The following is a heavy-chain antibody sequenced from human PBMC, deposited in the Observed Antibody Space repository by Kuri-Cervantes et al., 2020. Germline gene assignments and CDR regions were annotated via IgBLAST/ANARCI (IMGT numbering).Heavy chain of an antibody. CDR2: ISSSGSTI. CDR3: ARGGRGEDYFDY. D-gene: IGHD3-10*01. Sequence: GESLKISCAASGFTFSAYYMSWIRQAPGKGLEWVSYISSSGSTIYYADSVKGRFTISRDNAKNSLYLQMNSLRAEDTAVYYCARGGRGEDYFDYWGQGTLVTVSS. CDR1: GFTFSAYY. J-gene: IGHJ4*02. V-gene: IGHV3-11*01.